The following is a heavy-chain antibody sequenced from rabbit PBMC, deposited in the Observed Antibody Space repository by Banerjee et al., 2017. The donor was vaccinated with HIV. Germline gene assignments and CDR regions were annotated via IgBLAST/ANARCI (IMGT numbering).Heavy chain of an antibody. V-gene: IGHV1S45*01. D-gene: IGHD1-1*01. Sequence: QEQLEESGGDLVQPEGSLTLSCKASGFDFSSYYYMCWVRQAPGKGLEWIGCIYAGGVGTAYDANWAKGRFTISKTSSTTVTLQMTSLTAADTATYFCARVDAGSSGYPYYFNLWGQGTLVTVS. CDR3: ARVDAGSSGYPYYFNL. CDR2: IYAGGVGTA. CDR1: GFDFSSYYY. J-gene: IGHJ4*01.